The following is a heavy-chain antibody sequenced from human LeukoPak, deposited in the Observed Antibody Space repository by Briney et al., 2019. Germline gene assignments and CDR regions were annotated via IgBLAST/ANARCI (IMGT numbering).Heavy chain of an antibody. Sequence: PGGSLRLSCAASGFTFNSYGMHWVRQAPGKGLEWVAVISYDGPNKYYADSVKGRFTISRDDSKSTLYLQMNSLRPEDTAVYYCAKEKLPSGYSFLTDYWGQGTLVTVPS. J-gene: IGHJ4*02. CDR2: ISYDGPNK. V-gene: IGHV3-30*18. CDR3: AKEKLPSGYSFLTDY. CDR1: GFTFNSYG. D-gene: IGHD5-18*01.